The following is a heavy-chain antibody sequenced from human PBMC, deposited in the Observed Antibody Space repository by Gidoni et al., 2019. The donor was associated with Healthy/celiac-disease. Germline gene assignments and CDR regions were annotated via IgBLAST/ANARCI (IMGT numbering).Heavy chain of an antibody. D-gene: IGHD3-16*02. CDR2: INHSGST. J-gene: IGHJ4*02. V-gene: IGHV4-34*01. CDR3: ARGGAYVWGSYRYSIYFDY. CDR1: CGSFSGYY. Sequence: QVQLQQWGAGLLQPSETLSLTCAVYCGSFSGYYWSWIRQPPGKGLEWIGEINHSGSTNYNPSRKSRVTISVDTSKNQFSLKLSSVTAADTAVYYCARGGAYVWGSYRYSIYFDYWGQGTLVTVSS.